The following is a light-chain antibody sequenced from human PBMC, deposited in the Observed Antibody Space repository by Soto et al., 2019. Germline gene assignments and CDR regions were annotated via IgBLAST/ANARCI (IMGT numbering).Light chain of an antibody. Sequence: QSALTQPASVSGSPGQSITISCTGTSSDVGDYNYVSWYQQHPGKAPKLMIYDXXXXXXXXXXRXSXSKSGNTASLTISGXQAEDEXXYYCSSYTSSSTLDVFGPGTKVTVL. CDR2: DXX. CDR1: SSDVGDYNY. CDR3: SSYTSSSTLDV. J-gene: IGLJ1*01. V-gene: IGLV2-14*01.